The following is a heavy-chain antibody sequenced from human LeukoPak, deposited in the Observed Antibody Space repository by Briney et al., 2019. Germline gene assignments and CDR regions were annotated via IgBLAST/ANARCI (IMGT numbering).Heavy chain of an antibody. V-gene: IGHV3-23*01. CDR3: ARGKSGYHTSYYFDY. J-gene: IGHJ4*02. CDR2: ISGSGGST. D-gene: IGHD3-22*01. Sequence: GGSLRLSCAASGFTFSSYAMSWVRQAPGKGLEWVSAISGSGGSTYYADSVKGRFTISRDNSKNTLYLQMNSLRAEDTAVYYCARGKSGYHTSYYFDYWGQGTLVTVSS. CDR1: GFTFSSYA.